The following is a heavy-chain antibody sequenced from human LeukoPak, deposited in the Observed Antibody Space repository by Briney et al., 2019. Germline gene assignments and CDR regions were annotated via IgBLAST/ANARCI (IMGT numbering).Heavy chain of an antibody. D-gene: IGHD6-25*01. CDR2: ISSSGSAI. CDR1: GFRITDHH. J-gene: IGHJ6*03. CDR3: AAVQMQRSSWYDYYYMDV. V-gene: IGHV3-11*01. Sequence: GGSLRLSCAGAGFRITDHHMDWVRQAPGKGLQWVSYISSSGSAIKYADSVKGRFSISRDNAKSSLYLQMNSLRAEDTAVYYCAAVQMQRSSWYDYYYMDVWGKGTTVTVSS.